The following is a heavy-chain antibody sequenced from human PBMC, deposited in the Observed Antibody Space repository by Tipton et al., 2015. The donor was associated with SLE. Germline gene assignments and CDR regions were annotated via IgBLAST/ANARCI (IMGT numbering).Heavy chain of an antibody. J-gene: IGHJ4*02. V-gene: IGHV4-59*01. CDR1: GGSISDYY. Sequence: TLSLTCTVSGGSISDYYWTWIRQPPGKGLEWIGYIFYSGGTNYNPSLKSRVTISGDTSKNQFSLRLSSVTAADTAVYYCARGELRYGDFDFYGWGQGSLVSVSS. CDR3: ARGELRYGDFDFYG. CDR2: IFYSGGT. D-gene: IGHD4-17*01.